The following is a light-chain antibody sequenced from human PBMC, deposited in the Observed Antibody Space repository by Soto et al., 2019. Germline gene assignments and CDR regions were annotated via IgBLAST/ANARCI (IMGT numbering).Light chain of an antibody. V-gene: IGKV3-20*01. CDR1: QSVSSNY. J-gene: IGKJ5*01. CDR2: GAS. CDR3: QQHGSSPIT. Sequence: IVLTHSPGTLSLSPWERATLSCRASQSVSSNYLAWYQQKPGQAPRLLIYGASRRATGIPDRFSGSGSGTDFTLTISRLEPEDFAVYYCQQHGSSPITFGQGTRLEIK.